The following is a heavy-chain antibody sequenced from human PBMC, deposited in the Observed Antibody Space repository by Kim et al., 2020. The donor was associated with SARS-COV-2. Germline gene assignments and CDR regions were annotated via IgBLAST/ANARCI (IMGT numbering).Heavy chain of an antibody. D-gene: IGHD2-15*01. CDR3: AREDCSGGSCYYYGMDV. Sequence: VKGRFTISRDNAKNSLYLQMNSLRAEDTAVYYCAREDCSGGSCYYYGMDVWGQGTTVTVSS. J-gene: IGHJ6*02. V-gene: IGHV3-21*01.